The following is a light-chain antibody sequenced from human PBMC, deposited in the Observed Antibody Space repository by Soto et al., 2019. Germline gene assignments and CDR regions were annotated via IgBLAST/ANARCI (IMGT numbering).Light chain of an antibody. Sequence: QSVLTQPASVSGSPGQSITISCTGTSSDVGTYNLVSWYQRHPGKAPKLMIYEVSKRPSGVSNRFSGSKSGNTASLTISGLQAEDEADYYCCSYETSSTFLFGGGTKLTVL. CDR3: CSYETSSTFL. CDR2: EVS. V-gene: IGLV2-23*02. CDR1: SSDVGTYNL. J-gene: IGLJ2*01.